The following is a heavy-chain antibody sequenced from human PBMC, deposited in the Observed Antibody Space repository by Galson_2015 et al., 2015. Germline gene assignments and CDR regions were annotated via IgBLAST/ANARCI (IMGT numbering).Heavy chain of an antibody. Sequence: TLSLTCTVSGGSISSGSYYWSWIRQPAGKGLEWIGRIYASGSTNYNPSLKSRVTISVDTSKNQFSLKLSSVTAADTAVYYCARDGRKAAAGRRHPISNSWFDPWGQGTLVTVSS. D-gene: IGHD6-13*01. V-gene: IGHV4-61*02. CDR1: GGSISSGSYY. CDR2: IYASGST. J-gene: IGHJ5*02. CDR3: ARDGRKAAAGRRHPISNSWFDP.